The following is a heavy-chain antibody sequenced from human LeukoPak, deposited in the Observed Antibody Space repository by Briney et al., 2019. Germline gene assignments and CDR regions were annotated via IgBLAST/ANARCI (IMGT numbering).Heavy chain of an antibody. CDR2: IYHNGST. Sequence: SETLSLTCAVSGYSISSGYYWGGIRPPPGKGLGGIGSIYHNGSTYYNPSLKSRVTISVDTSKNQFSLKLSSVTAADTAVYYCARGGTAMDPHYFDYWGQGTLVTVSS. CDR3: ARGGTAMDPHYFDY. V-gene: IGHV4-38-2*01. D-gene: IGHD5-18*01. J-gene: IGHJ4*02. CDR1: GYSISSGYY.